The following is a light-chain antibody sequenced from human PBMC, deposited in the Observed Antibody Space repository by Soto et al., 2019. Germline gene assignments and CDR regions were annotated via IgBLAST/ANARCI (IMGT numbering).Light chain of an antibody. V-gene: IGKV4-1*01. CDR1: QSVLYSSNNKNY. CDR3: QQYYTTPCT. J-gene: IGKJ4*01. CDR2: WAS. Sequence: IVMTQSPDSLAVSLDERATINCKSSQSVLYSSNNKNYLAWYQQKPGQPPKALIYWASTRESGVPDRFSGSGSGTDLTLTISSLQAEDVAVYYCQQYYTTPCTFGQGTKVEIK.